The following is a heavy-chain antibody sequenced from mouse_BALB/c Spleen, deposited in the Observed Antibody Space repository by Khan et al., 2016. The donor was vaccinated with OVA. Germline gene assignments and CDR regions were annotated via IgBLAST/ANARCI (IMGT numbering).Heavy chain of an antibody. V-gene: IGHV6-6*02. CDR1: GFTFSNYW. D-gene: IGHD2-1*01. CDR3: TRRNYHIDY. Sequence: EVQLQESGGGLVQPGGSMKLSCVASGFTFSNYWMNWVRQSPEKGLEWVAEIRLKSNNYATHYAESVKGRITIPRDDSKGSVYLQMNNLRAEATGIYYCTRRNYHIDYWGQGTTLTVSS. CDR2: IRLKSNNYAT. J-gene: IGHJ2*01.